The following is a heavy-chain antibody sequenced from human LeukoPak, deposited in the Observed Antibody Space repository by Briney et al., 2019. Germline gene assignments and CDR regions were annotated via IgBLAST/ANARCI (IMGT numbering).Heavy chain of an antibody. J-gene: IGHJ4*02. CDR3: ASMVRGVRED. Sequence: SSETLSLTCTVSGDSISNSRHYWSWIRQPAGKGLEWIGRIYPSGNTNYNPSLKSRATISLDTSKNQFSLKLSSVTAADTAVYYCASMVRGVREDWGQGTLVTVSS. CDR1: GDSISNSRHY. CDR2: IYPSGNT. V-gene: IGHV4-61*02. D-gene: IGHD3-10*01.